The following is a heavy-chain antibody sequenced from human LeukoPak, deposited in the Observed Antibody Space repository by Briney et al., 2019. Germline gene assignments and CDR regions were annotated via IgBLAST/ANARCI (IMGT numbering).Heavy chain of an antibody. CDR3: ARAGRVVPAAKNAFDI. V-gene: IGHV3-21*01. Sequence: GGSLRLSCAASGFTFSSYSMNWVRQAPGKGLEWVSSISSSSSYIYYADSAKGRFTISRDNAKNSLYLQMNSLRAEDTAVYYCARAGRVVPAAKNAFDIWGQGTMVTVSS. CDR2: ISSSSSYI. CDR1: GFTFSSYS. J-gene: IGHJ3*02. D-gene: IGHD2-2*01.